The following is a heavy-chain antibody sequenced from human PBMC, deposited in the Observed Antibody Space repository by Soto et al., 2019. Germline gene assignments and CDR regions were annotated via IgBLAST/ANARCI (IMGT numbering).Heavy chain of an antibody. CDR3: ARDPSLGYCSGGSCSTNWFDP. Sequence: QVQLVQSGAEVKKPGSSVKVSCKASGGTFSSYTISWVRQAPGQGLEWMGRIIPILGIANYAQKFQGRVTLTAEQYTSTAYMELSSLRSEDTAVYYCARDPSLGYCSGGSCSTNWFDPWGQGTLVTVSS. D-gene: IGHD2-15*01. CDR2: IIPILGIA. J-gene: IGHJ5*02. V-gene: IGHV1-69*08. CDR1: GGTFSSYT.